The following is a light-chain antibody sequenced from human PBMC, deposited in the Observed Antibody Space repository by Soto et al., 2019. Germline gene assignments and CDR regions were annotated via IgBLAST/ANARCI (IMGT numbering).Light chain of an antibody. CDR1: QSVRSN. CDR2: GAS. J-gene: IGKJ5*01. CDR3: QQYNTWPPIT. Sequence: IVMTPSPATLSVSPGERVTLSYRARQSVRSNLAWYQQKPGQAPRLLIYGASSRATGLPDRFSGSGSGTDFTLTISRLQSEDFAVYYCQQYNTWPPITFGQGTRLEIK. V-gene: IGKV3-15*01.